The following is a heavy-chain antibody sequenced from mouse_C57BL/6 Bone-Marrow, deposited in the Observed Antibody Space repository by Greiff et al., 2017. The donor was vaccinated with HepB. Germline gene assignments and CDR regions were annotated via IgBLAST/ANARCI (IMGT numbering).Heavy chain of an antibody. V-gene: IGHV5-17*01. CDR1: GFTFSDYG. CDR3: AMKILTYYAMDY. CDR2: ISSGSSTI. Sequence: EVMLVESGGGLVKPGGSLKLSCAASGFTFSDYGMHWVRQAPEKGLEWVAYISSGSSTIYYADTVKGRFTISRDNAKNTLFLQMTSLRSEDTAMYYCAMKILTYYAMDYWGQGTSVTVSS. J-gene: IGHJ4*01.